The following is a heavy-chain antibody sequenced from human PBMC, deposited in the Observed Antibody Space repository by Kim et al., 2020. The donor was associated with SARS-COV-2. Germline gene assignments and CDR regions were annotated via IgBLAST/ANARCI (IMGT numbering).Heavy chain of an antibody. CDR2: IYYSGST. CDR3: ARHGLRYFDWLSPAEYFQH. V-gene: IGHV4-39*01. CDR1: GGSISSSSYY. J-gene: IGHJ1*01. Sequence: SETLSLTCTVSGGSISSSSYYWGWIRQPPGKGLEWIGSIYYSGSTYYNPSLKSRVTISVDTSKNQFSLKLSSVTAADTAVYYCARHGLRYFDWLSPAEYFQHWGQGTLVTVSS. D-gene: IGHD3-9*01.